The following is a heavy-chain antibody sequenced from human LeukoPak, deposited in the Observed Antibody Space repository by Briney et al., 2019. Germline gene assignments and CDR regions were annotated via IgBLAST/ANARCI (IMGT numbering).Heavy chain of an antibody. CDR1: GGSISSSDYY. D-gene: IGHD6-6*01. CDR2: IYYSGST. Sequence: SETLSLTCTVSGGSISSSDYYWSRIRQPPGKGLEWIGFIYYSGSTYYNPSLKSRVTISVDTSKNQFSLKLSSVTAADTAVYYCARDPLGYWGQGTLVTVSS. CDR3: ARDPLGY. V-gene: IGHV4-30-4*01. J-gene: IGHJ4*02.